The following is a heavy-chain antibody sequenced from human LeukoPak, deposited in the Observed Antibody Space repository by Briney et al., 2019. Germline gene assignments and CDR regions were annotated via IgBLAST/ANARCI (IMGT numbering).Heavy chain of an antibody. Sequence: SETLSLTCTVSGGSISRYYWSWIRQPPGKGLEWIGYICYSGSTNYNPSLKSRVTISVDTSKNQFSLKLSSVTAADTAVYYCAREVGSYYGAAGGGYYFDYWGQGTLVTVSS. CDR3: AREVGSYYGAAGGGYYFDY. V-gene: IGHV4-59*01. J-gene: IGHJ4*02. CDR1: GGSISRYY. D-gene: IGHD1-26*01. CDR2: ICYSGST.